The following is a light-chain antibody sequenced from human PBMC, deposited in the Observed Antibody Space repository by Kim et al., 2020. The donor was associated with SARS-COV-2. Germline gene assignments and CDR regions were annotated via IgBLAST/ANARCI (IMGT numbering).Light chain of an antibody. J-gene: IGKJ1*01. CDR2: GAS. V-gene: IGKV3-15*01. Sequence: VSPGERAILSCRASQSVSSNLAWYQQKPGQAPRLLMYGASTRATGIPARFSGSGSGTEFTLTISSLQSEDFAVYYCQQYNNWRWTFGQGTKVEIK. CDR3: QQYNNWRWT. CDR1: QSVSSN.